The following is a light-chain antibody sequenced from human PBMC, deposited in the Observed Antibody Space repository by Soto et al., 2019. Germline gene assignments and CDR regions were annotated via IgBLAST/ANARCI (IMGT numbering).Light chain of an antibody. CDR2: DAS. CDR1: QSVSSY. Sequence: EIVLTQSPATLSLSPGERATLSCRASQSVSSYLAWYQQKPGQAPRLLIYDASNRATGIPARFSGSGSGTDFTLTIRSLEPEDFAVYYCQQRSNLPRTFGQGTKVEIK. CDR3: QQRSNLPRT. J-gene: IGKJ1*01. V-gene: IGKV3-11*01.